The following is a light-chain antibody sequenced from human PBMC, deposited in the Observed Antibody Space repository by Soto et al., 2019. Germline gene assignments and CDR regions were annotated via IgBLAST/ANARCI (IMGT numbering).Light chain of an antibody. J-gene: IGKJ3*01. Sequence: EMLMPQSPGTLSVSPGERATLSGRASQSVSSNLAWYQQKPGQAPRLLIYDASNRATGIPDRFSGRGSGTDFTLTSSRLGPEDFSVYYCHQYGTAPLTFGPGTKVDIK. CDR2: DAS. CDR1: QSVSSN. CDR3: HQYGTAPLT. V-gene: IGKV3-20*01.